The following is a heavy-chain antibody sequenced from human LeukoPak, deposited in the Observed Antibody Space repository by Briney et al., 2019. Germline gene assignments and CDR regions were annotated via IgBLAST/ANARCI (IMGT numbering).Heavy chain of an antibody. CDR2: IYYSGST. V-gene: IGHV4-39*01. J-gene: IGHJ4*02. D-gene: IGHD3-16*01. CDR3: VRGSTLRHYQY. CDR1: SGSISSSTYY. Sequence: PSETLSLTCTVSSGSISSSTYYWGWIRRPPGKGLEWIGSIYYSGSTYYNPSLKSRVTVSVYTSKNQFSLKLSSVTAADTAVYYCVRGSTLRHYQYWGQGTLVTVSS.